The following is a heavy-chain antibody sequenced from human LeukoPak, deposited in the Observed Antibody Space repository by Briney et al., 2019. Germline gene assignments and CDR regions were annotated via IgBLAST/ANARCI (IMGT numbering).Heavy chain of an antibody. CDR3: ARDSAIFGVVIIPYYYYGMDV. Sequence: ASVKVSCKASGYSFSNYVITWVRQAPGQGLEWMGWISVYNGNTKYAQRFEGRVTMITDTSTSTAYMELTSLRSDDTAVYYCARDSAIFGVVIIPYYYYGMDVWGQGTTVTVSS. J-gene: IGHJ6*02. CDR1: GYSFSNYV. D-gene: IGHD3-3*01. CDR2: ISVYNGNT. V-gene: IGHV1-18*01.